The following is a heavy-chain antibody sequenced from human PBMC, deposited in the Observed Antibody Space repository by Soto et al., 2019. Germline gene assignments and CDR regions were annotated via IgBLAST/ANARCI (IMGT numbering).Heavy chain of an antibody. D-gene: IGHD4-4*01. J-gene: IGHJ5*02. Sequence: GASVKVSCTASGYTFTSYGISWVRHAPGQGLEWMGWISAYNGKTNYAQQIKGRVTMTTDTSTSTAYMELRSLRSEDTAVYYCARVHYSNYYNWFDPWGQGTLVTVSS. CDR1: GYTFTSYG. V-gene: IGHV1-18*01. CDR2: ISAYNGKT. CDR3: ARVHYSNYYNWFDP.